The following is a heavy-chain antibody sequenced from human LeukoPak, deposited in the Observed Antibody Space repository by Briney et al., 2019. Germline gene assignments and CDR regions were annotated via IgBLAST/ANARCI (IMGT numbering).Heavy chain of an antibody. CDR2: INHSGST. Sequence: SETLSLTCAIYNGSLSGYYWSWIRQPPGKGLEWIGEINHSGSTNYNPPLKSRVTTSVDTSKNQFSLKLTSVTAADTAVYYCARGAPAVTTGGWFDPWGQGTLVTVSS. D-gene: IGHD4-17*01. CDR3: ARGAPAVTTGGWFDP. CDR1: NGSLSGYY. V-gene: IGHV4-34*01. J-gene: IGHJ5*02.